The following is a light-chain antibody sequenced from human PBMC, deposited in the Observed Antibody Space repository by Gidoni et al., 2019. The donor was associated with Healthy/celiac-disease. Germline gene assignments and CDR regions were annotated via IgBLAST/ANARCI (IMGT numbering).Light chain of an antibody. V-gene: IGKV3-15*01. J-gene: IGKJ2*01. Sequence: EIVMPQSLATLSVSPGERATLSCRASQSVSSNLAWYQQKPGQAPRLLIYGASTRATGIPARFSGSGSGTEFTLTISSLQSEDFAVYYCQQYNNWPPYTFXXXTKLEIK. CDR1: QSVSSN. CDR2: GAS. CDR3: QQYNNWPPYT.